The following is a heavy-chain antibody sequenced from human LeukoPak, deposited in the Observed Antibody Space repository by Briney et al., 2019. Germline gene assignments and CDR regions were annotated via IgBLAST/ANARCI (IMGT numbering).Heavy chain of an antibody. D-gene: IGHD2-8*01. CDR1: GFTFSSYA. J-gene: IGHJ4*02. V-gene: IGHV3-23*01. CDR2: ISGSGGST. CDR3: ATPGPEYCTNGVCTFDY. Sequence: RSGGSLRLSCAASGFTFSSYAMSWVRQAPGKGLEWVSAISGSGGSTYYADSVKGRFTIPRDNSKNTLYLQMNSLRAEDTAVYYCATPGPEYCTNGVCTFDYWGQGTLVTVSS.